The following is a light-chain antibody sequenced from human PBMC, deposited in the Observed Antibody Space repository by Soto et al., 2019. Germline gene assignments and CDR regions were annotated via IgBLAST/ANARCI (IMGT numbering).Light chain of an antibody. Sequence: QSALTQPASVSGSPGQSITISCTGTRRDVGGYNYVSWYQQYPGKSPKLLIYEVTHRPSGVSNRFSRSKSGNSASLTISGLQAEDEADYYCSSYTISNTLPFVFGTGTKLTVL. CDR3: SSYTISNTLPFV. CDR1: RRDVGGYNY. V-gene: IGLV2-14*01. J-gene: IGLJ1*01. CDR2: EVT.